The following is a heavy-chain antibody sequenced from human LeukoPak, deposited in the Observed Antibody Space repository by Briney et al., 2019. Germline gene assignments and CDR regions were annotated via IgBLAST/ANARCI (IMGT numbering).Heavy chain of an antibody. CDR3: VHYYDSSGRGH. Sequence: PSETLSLTCTVSGGSISSYYWSWIRQPARKGLEWIGRIYTGGSTNYSPSLKSRVTISVDKSKNQFSLKLSSVTAADTAVYYCVHYYDSSGRGHWGQGTLVTVSS. V-gene: IGHV4-4*07. D-gene: IGHD3-22*01. CDR2: IYTGGST. CDR1: GGSISSYY. J-gene: IGHJ4*02.